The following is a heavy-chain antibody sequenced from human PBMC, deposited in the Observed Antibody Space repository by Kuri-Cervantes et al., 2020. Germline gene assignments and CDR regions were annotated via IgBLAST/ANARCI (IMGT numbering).Heavy chain of an antibody. CDR1: GGTFSSYT. CDR2: IIPILGIA. V-gene: IGHV1-69*04. CDR3: ARDDRRDDYVRDV. Sequence: SVKVSCKASGGTFSSYTISWVRQAPGQGLEWMGRIIPILGIANYAQKFQGRVTITADKSTSTAYMELSSLRSEDTAVYYCARDDRRDDYVRDVWGQGTTVTVSS. J-gene: IGHJ6*02. D-gene: IGHD5-24*01.